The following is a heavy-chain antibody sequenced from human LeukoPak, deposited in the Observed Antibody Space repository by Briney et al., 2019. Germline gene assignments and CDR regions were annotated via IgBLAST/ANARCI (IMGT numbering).Heavy chain of an antibody. CDR1: GFTFSSYA. CDR2: IRGVGGNT. V-gene: IGHV3-23*01. Sequence: PGGSLRLSCAASGFTFSSYAMSWVRQAPGKGLEWVSAIRGVGGNTHPPDSVKGRFTISRDNSKNTPYLQMNSLRADDTAVYYRVRGSSFGLAPVDEYFDYWGQGTL. CDR3: VRGSSFGLAPVDEYFDY. D-gene: IGHD3-10*01. J-gene: IGHJ4*02.